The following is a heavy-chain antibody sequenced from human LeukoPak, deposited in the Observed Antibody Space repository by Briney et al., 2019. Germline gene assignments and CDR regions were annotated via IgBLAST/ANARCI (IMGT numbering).Heavy chain of an antibody. J-gene: IGHJ6*02. CDR3: ARHGNYGETVTSGHYYYYGMDV. CDR2: IYYSGST. Sequence: SETLSLTCTVSGGSISSYYWSWIRQPPGKGLEWIGYIYYSGSTNYNPSLKSRVTISVDTSKNQFSLKLSSVTAADTAVYYCARHGNYGETVTSGHYYYYGMDVWGQGTTVTVSS. CDR1: GGSISSYY. V-gene: IGHV4-59*08. D-gene: IGHD4-17*01.